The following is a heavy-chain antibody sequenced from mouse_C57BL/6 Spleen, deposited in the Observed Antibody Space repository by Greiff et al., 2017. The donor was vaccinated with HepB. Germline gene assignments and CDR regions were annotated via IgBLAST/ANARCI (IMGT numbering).Heavy chain of an antibody. V-gene: IGHV1-15*01. CDR1: GYTFTDYE. CDR3: TNWALDY. CDR2: IDPETGGT. Sequence: VHLVESGAELVRPGASVTLSCKASGYTFTDYEMHWVKQTPVHGLEWIGAIDPETGGTAYNQKFKGKAILTADKSSSTAYMELRSLTSEDSAVYYCTNWALDYWGQGTTLTVSS. D-gene: IGHD4-1*01. J-gene: IGHJ2*01.